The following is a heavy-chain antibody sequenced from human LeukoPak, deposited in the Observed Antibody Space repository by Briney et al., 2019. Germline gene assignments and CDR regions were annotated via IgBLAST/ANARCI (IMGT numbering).Heavy chain of an antibody. J-gene: IGHJ4*02. CDR2: ISYDGSNK. V-gene: IGHV3-30-3*01. D-gene: IGHD6-13*01. Sequence: PGGSLRLSCAASGFTFSSYAMHWVRQAPGKGLEWVAVISYDGSNKYHADSVKGRFTISRDNSKNTLYLQMNSLRAEDTAVYYCARAIAAAGLYFDYWGQGTLVTVSS. CDR3: ARAIAAAGLYFDY. CDR1: GFTFSSYA.